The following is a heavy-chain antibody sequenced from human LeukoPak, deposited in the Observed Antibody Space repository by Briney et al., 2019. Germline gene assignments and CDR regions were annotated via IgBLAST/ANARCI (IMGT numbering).Heavy chain of an antibody. J-gene: IGHJ3*02. CDR3: ARHRAEMATITDDAFDM. D-gene: IGHD5-24*01. CDR1: ASSIATYS. V-gene: IGHV4-4*09. Sequence: WETLSLTSTVSASSIATYSWSWIRQPPGKGLEWVGYIHTSGGTHFKRSLKYRVSMSLGTSKNPFTLRLSSVPAADTAIFDCARHRAEMATITDDAFDMWGQGTMVTVSS. CDR2: IHTSGGT.